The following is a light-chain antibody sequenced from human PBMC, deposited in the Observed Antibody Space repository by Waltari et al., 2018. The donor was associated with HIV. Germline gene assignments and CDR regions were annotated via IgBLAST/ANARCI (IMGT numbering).Light chain of an antibody. CDR2: WAY. CDR1: RHVLYSPNKKNY. V-gene: IGKV4-1*01. Sequence: DFVMTQSPDSLAVSLGERATINFKSSRHVLYSPNKKNYLACYQQKAGQRPKLLISWAYTWEAGLPHRLSGSGSVTDFTLTISSLQAEDAELYYCQQYYGTQVTFGQGTRLEI. CDR3: QQYYGTQVT. J-gene: IGKJ5*01.